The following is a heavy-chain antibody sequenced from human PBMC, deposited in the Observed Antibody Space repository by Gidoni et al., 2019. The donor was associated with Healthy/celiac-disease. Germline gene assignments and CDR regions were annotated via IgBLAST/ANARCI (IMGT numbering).Heavy chain of an antibody. CDR1: GFPFSSYW. Sequence: EVQLVESGGGLVQPGGSLRLSCAAAGFPFSSYWMRWVRQAPGKGLEWVANIKQDGSGKYYVDSLKGRFTISRDNAKKSLYLQMNSLRVEDTAVYYCARGLFPDNAFDIWGQGTMVTVSS. V-gene: IGHV3-7*01. D-gene: IGHD2-21*01. CDR2: IKQDGSGK. J-gene: IGHJ3*02. CDR3: ARGLFPDNAFDI.